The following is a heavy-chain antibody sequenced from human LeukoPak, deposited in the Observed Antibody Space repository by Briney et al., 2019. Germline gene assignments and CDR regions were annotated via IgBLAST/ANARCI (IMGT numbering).Heavy chain of an antibody. D-gene: IGHD1-1*01. CDR2: ISAYNGNT. CDR3: ARVTFGLERRYDGKYFDY. V-gene: IGHV1-18*01. J-gene: IGHJ4*02. CDR1: GYTFTSYG. Sequence: GASVKVSCKASGYTFTSYGISGVRQAPGQGLEGMGWISAYNGNTNYAQKLQGRVTMTTGTSTSTAYMELRSLRSDDTAVYYCARVTFGLERRYDGKYFDYWGQGTLVTVSS.